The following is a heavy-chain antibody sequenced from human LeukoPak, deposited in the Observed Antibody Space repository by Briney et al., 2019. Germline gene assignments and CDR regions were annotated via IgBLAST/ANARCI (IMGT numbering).Heavy chain of an antibody. Sequence: SETLSLTCTVSGYSISSGYYWSWIRQPPGKGLEWIGYIYYSGSTNYNPSLKSRVTISVDTSKNQFSLKLSSVTAADTAVYYCARSLDYYYYYMDVWGKGTTVTVSS. V-gene: IGHV4-61*01. CDR2: IYYSGST. CDR3: ARSLDYYYYYMDV. J-gene: IGHJ6*03. CDR1: GYSISSGYY.